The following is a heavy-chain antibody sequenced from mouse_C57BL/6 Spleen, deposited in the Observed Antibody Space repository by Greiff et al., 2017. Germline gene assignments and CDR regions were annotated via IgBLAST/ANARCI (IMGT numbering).Heavy chain of an antibody. V-gene: IGHV1-76*01. Sequence: QVQLQQSGAELVRPGASVKLSCKASGYTFTDYYINWVKQRPGQGLEWIARIYPGSGNTYYNEKFKGKATLTAEKSSSTAYMQLSSLTSEDSAVYFCARDGYSNPFDYWGQGTTLTVSS. J-gene: IGHJ2*01. CDR2: IYPGSGNT. CDR3: ARDGYSNPFDY. CDR1: GYTFTDYY. D-gene: IGHD2-5*01.